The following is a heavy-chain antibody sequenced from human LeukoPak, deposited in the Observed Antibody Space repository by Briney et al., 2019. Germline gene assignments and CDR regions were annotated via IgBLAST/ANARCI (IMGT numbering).Heavy chain of an antibody. CDR2: ITNSGGSI. V-gene: IGHV3-23*01. J-gene: IGHJ6*03. Sequence: GGSLRLSCAASGFSFSSYAMSWVRQAPGKGLEWVSVITNSGGSIYYADSVKGRFTISRDNSKNTLYLQMNSLRAEDTAVYYCAKGPGSYVHYYYYMDVWGKGTTVTVSS. CDR1: GFSFSSYA. CDR3: AKGPGSYVHYYYYMDV. D-gene: IGHD1-26*01.